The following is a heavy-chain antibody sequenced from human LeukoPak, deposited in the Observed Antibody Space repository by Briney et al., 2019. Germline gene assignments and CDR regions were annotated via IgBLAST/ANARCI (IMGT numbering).Heavy chain of an antibody. CDR2: IDPNSGGT. Sequence: ASVKVSCKASGYTFIGYYMHWVRQAPGQCLEWMGWIDPNSGGTNYAQKFQGRVTMTRDTSISTAYMELSRLRSDDTAVYYCARVGYQYCSSPNCFDLSDWGQGTLVTVSS. CDR3: ARVGYQYCSSPNCFDLSD. D-gene: IGHD2-2*01. V-gene: IGHV1-2*02. CDR1: GYTFIGYY. J-gene: IGHJ4*02.